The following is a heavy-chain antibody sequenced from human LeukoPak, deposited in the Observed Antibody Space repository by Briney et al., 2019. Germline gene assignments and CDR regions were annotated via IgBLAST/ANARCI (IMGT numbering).Heavy chain of an antibody. J-gene: IGHJ4*02. CDR1: GGTFSSYA. D-gene: IGHD1-7*01. V-gene: IGHV1-69*05. Sequence: SVKVSCKASGGTFSSYAISWVRQAPGQGLEWMGGIIPIFGTANYAQKFQGRATITTDESTSTAYMELSSLRSEDTAVYYCARAPGITGTTSFDYWGQGTLVTVSS. CDR3: ARAPGITGTTSFDY. CDR2: IIPIFGTA.